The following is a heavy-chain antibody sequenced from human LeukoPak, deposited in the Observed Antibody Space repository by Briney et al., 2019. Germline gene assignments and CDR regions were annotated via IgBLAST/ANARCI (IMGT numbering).Heavy chain of an antibody. CDR3: ARGYYYDSSGYFDY. Sequence: GAPVKVSCKASGGTFSSYAISWVRQAPGQGLEWMGRIIPILGIANYAQKFQGRVTITADKSTSTAYMELSSLRSEDTAVYYCARGYYYDSSGYFDYWGQGTLVTVSS. J-gene: IGHJ4*02. CDR1: GGTFSSYA. CDR2: IIPILGIA. D-gene: IGHD3-22*01. V-gene: IGHV1-69*04.